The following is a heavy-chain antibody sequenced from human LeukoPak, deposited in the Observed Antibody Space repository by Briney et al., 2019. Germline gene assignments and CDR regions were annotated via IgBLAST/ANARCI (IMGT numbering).Heavy chain of an antibody. V-gene: IGHV7-4-1*02. CDR1: GYAFTNYA. CDR2: INTNTGNP. D-gene: IGHD2-15*01. CDR3: ARGSGSDY. J-gene: IGHJ4*02. Sequence: ASVKVSCKTSGYAFTNYATTWVRQPPGQGLEWMGWINTNTGNPTYAQGFTGRFVFSLDTSVSTAYLQISSLKAEDTSVYYCARGSGSDYWGQGTLVTVSS.